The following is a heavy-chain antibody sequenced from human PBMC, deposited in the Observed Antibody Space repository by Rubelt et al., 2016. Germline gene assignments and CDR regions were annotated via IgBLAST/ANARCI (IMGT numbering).Heavy chain of an antibody. CDR2: SGGST. D-gene: IGHD6-19*01. Sequence: SGGSTYYADSVKGRFTISRHNSKNTLYLQMNSLRAEDTAVYYCARDRADSSGWYDPFDYWGQGTLVTVSS. J-gene: IGHJ4*02. CDR3: ARDRADSSGWYDPFDY. V-gene: IGHV3-53*01.